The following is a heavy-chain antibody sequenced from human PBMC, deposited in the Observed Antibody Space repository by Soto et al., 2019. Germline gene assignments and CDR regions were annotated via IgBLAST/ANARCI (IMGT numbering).Heavy chain of an antibody. CDR1: GDSGRNQY. D-gene: IGHD3-16*01. Sequence: QVQMQESGPGLVNPSETLALTCTVSGDSGRNQYGTWIWRPPGRGLAWIGYIYRSGSTQYKPSLKRRLTLSVDTSKNQFSLKLSSVTAADTAVYYCARTLDYGHMAVWGKGTTVTVSS. V-gene: IGHV4-4*09. CDR3: ARTLDYGHMAV. CDR2: IYRSGST. J-gene: IGHJ6*03.